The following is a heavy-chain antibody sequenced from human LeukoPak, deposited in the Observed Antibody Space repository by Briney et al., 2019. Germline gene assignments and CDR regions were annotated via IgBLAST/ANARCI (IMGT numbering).Heavy chain of an antibody. V-gene: IGHV4-59*08. Sequence: SETLSLTCTVSGGSISSYYWSWIRQPPGKGLEWIGYIYYSGSTNYNPSLKSRVTMSVDTSKNQFSLKLNAATAADTAVYYCARRYCSGGSCYSCFDYGCQGTLVTVSS. CDR2: IYYSGST. J-gene: IGHJ4*02. CDR3: ARRYCSGGSCYSCFDY. D-gene: IGHD2-15*01. CDR1: GGSISSYY.